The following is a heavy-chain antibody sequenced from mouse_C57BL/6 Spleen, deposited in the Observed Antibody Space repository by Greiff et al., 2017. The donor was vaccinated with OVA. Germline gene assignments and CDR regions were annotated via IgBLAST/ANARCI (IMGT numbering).Heavy chain of an antibody. J-gene: IGHJ4*01. V-gene: IGHV1-50*01. CDR3: ARYHAMDY. CDR2: IDPSDSYT. CDR1: GYTFTSYW. Sequence: QVQLQQPGAELVKPGASVKLSCKASGYTFTSYWMQWVKQRPGQGLEWIGEIDPSDSYTNYNQKFKGKATLTVDTSSSTAYMQLSSLTSEDSAVYCCARYHAMDYWGQGTSVTVSS.